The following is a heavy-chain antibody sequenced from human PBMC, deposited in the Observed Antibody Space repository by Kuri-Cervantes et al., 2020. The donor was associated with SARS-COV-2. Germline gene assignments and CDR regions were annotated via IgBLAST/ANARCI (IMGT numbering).Heavy chain of an antibody. CDR2: IYYSGST. CDR3: ARGPPAFSGWTYYFDY. Sequence: SETLSLTCTVSGGSISSYYWSWIRRPPGKGLEWIGYIYYSGSTNYNPSLKSRVTISVDTSKNQFSLKLSSVTAADTAVYYCARGPPAFSGWTYYFDYWGQGTLVTVSS. V-gene: IGHV4-59*01. D-gene: IGHD6-19*01. CDR1: GGSISSYY. J-gene: IGHJ4*02.